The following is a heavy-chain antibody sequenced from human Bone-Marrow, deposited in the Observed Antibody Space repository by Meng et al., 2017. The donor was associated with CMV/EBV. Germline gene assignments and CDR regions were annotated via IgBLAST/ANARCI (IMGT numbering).Heavy chain of an antibody. CDR2: ISYDGSNK. CDR1: GFTFSSYA. D-gene: IGHD3-10*01. Sequence: GESLKISCAASGFTFSSYAMHWVRQAPGKGLEWVAFISYDGSNKYYADSMKGRFTISRDNSKNTLYLQMNSLRAEETAVYYCARVFGAYYYGSGGRAHIDYWGQGTLVTVSS. J-gene: IGHJ4*02. V-gene: IGHV3-30*04. CDR3: ARVFGAYYYGSGGRAHIDY.